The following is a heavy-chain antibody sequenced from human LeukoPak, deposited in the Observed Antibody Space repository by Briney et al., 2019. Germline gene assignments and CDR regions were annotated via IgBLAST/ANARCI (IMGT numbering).Heavy chain of an antibody. Sequence: SVKVSCKASGGTFSSYAISWVRQAPGQGLEWMGRIIPILGIANYEQKFQGRVTITADKSTSTAYIELSSLRSEDTAVYYCARAGGPPYSSSQGNWFDPWGQGTLVTVSS. CDR2: IIPILGIA. CDR1: GGTFSSYA. D-gene: IGHD6-13*01. J-gene: IGHJ5*02. V-gene: IGHV1-69*04. CDR3: ARAGGPPYSSSQGNWFDP.